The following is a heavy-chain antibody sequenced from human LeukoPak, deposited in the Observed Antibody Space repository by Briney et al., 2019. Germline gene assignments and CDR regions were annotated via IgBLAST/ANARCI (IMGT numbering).Heavy chain of an antibody. CDR2: IYHSGST. CDR1: GGSISSYY. J-gene: IGHJ4*02. Sequence: PSETLSLTCTVSGGSISSYYWSWIRQPPGKGLEWIGSIYHSGSTYYNPSLKSRVTISVDTSKNQFSLKLSSVTAADTAVYYCARESYDSSGYGNWGQETLVTVSS. CDR3: ARESYDSSGYGN. V-gene: IGHV4-38-2*02. D-gene: IGHD3-22*01.